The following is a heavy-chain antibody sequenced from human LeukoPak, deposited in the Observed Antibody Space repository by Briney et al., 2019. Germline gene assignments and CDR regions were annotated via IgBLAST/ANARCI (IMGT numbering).Heavy chain of an antibody. D-gene: IGHD1-26*01. CDR1: GFTFSSYS. CDR3: AREAVRSGSYWYAFDI. V-gene: IGHV3-48*04. Sequence: GGSLRLSCAASGFTFSSYSMNWVRQAPGKGLEWVSYISSSSTIYYADSVKGRFTISRDNAKNSLYLQMNSLRAEDTAVYYCAREAVRSGSYWYAFDIWGQGTMVTVSS. CDR2: ISSSSTI. J-gene: IGHJ3*02.